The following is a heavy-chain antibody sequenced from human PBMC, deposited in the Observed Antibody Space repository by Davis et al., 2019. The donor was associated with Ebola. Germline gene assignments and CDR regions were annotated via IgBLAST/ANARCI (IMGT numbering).Heavy chain of an antibody. CDR1: GFTFSDYY. Sequence: PGGSLRLSCAASGFTFSDYYMSWIRQAPGKGLEWVSYISSSGSTIYYADSVKARFTISRDNAKNSLYLQMNSLRAEDTAVYYCARPRDFIRRDRDAFDIWGQGTMVTVSS. CDR2: ISSSGSTI. V-gene: IGHV3-11*01. D-gene: IGHD2/OR15-2a*01. CDR3: ARPRDFIRRDRDAFDI. J-gene: IGHJ3*02.